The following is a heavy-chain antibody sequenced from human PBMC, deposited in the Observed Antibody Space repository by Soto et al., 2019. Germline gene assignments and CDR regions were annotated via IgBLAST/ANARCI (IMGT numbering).Heavy chain of an antibody. D-gene: IGHD3-10*01. CDR1: GFTFTSHN. CDR2: ISPYDHSF. CDR3: ARELSTIIRAYN. Sequence: PGASLRISCAASGFTFTSHNIYWFRQAPGKGLEWVSSISPYDHSFYYADSVKGRFTVSKDNAKSSVFLQMDSLRAEDTAIYYCARELSTIIRAYNWGQGT. J-gene: IGHJ4*02. V-gene: IGHV3-21*01.